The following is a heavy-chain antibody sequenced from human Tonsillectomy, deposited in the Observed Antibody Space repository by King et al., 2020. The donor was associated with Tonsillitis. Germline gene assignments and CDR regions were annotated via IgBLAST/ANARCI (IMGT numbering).Heavy chain of an antibody. V-gene: IGHV5-10-1*03. CDR2: IDPSDSYT. CDR1: GYSFSSYW. Sequence: VQLVESGAEVKKPGESLRISCKGSGYSFSSYWITWVRQMPEKGLEWMGKIDPSDSYTNYSPSFQGHVTISVDKSINTAYLQWSSLKASDTAKYYCARRGSRKLSLPDYWGQGTLVTVSS. CDR3: ARRGSRKLSLPDY. J-gene: IGHJ4*02. D-gene: IGHD3-10*01.